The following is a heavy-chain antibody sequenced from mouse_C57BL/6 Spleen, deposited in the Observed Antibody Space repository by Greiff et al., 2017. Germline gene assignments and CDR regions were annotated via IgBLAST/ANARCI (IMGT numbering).Heavy chain of an antibody. CDR1: GYTFTSYW. CDR2: IDPSDSYT. J-gene: IGHJ2*01. V-gene: IGHV1-69*01. D-gene: IGHD2-1*01. Sequence: QVQLQQPGAELVMPGASVKLSCKASGYTFTSYWMHWVKQRPGPGLEWIGEIDPSDSYTNYNQKFKGKSTLTVDKSSSTAYMQRSSLTSEDSAVYYCARGGVYGNYFDYWGQGTTLTVSS. CDR3: ARGGVYGNYFDY.